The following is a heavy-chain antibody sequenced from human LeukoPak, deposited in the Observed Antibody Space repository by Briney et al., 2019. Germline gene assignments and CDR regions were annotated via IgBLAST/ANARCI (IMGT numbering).Heavy chain of an antibody. Sequence: PGGSLRLSCAASGFIFSDYYMSWIRQAPGKGLDWVSYISSSGNTIYYADSVKGRFTISRDNAKNSLYLQMNSLRAEDTAVYYCARERGYTYGAAFDYWGQGTLVTVSS. J-gene: IGHJ4*02. CDR2: ISSSGNTI. CDR1: GFIFSDYY. CDR3: ARERGYTYGAAFDY. V-gene: IGHV3-11*01. D-gene: IGHD5-18*01.